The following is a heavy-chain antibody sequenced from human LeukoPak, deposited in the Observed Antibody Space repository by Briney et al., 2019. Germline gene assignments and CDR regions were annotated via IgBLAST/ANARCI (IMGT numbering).Heavy chain of an antibody. CDR2: NNPNSGGT. Sequence: ASVKVSCKASGYTFTGYYMHWVRQAPGQGLEWMGWNNPNSGGTNYAQKFQGRVTMTRDTSISTAYMELSRLRSDDTAVYYCARNRIDLVWFDPWGQGTLVTVSS. D-gene: IGHD2-15*01. CDR1: GYTFTGYY. CDR3: ARNRIDLVWFDP. V-gene: IGHV1-2*02. J-gene: IGHJ5*02.